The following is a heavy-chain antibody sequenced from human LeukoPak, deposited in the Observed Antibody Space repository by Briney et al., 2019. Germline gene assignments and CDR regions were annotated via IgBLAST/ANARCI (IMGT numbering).Heavy chain of an antibody. CDR2: IYPDESNI. CDR3: AKLGWNGEVGTPPYLDS. D-gene: IGHD1-1*01. V-gene: IGHV5-51*01. J-gene: IGHJ4*02. CDR1: GYSFPTYW. Sequence: NHGESLKISCKGSGYSFPTYWIAWVRQMPGKGLEWMGIIYPDESNIRYSPSFQGQVTISADKSISTAYLQWSSLKASDTAMYYCAKLGWNGEVGTPPYLDSWGQGTLVTVSS.